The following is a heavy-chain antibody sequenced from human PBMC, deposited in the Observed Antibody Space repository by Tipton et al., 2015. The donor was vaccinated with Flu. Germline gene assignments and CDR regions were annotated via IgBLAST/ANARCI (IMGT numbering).Heavy chain of an antibody. CDR3: AREKDSSGSEYFQH. CDR1: GGSISSSSYY. D-gene: IGHD6-19*01. J-gene: IGHJ1*01. CDR2: IYSSGST. V-gene: IGHV4-39*07. Sequence: TLSLTCTVSGGSISSSSYYWGWIRQPPGKGLEWIGCIYSSGSTYYNPSLKSRVTIPLDTSKNQFSLKLSSVTAADTAVYYCAREKDSSGSEYFQHWGQGTLATVSS.